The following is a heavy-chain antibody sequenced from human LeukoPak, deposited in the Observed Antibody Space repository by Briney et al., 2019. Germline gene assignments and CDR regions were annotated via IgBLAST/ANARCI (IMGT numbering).Heavy chain of an antibody. CDR3: AKDDAWGRYKD. CDR1: GFTFSTYG. V-gene: IGHV3-23*01. Sequence: GGSLRLSCAASGFTFSTYGMNWVRQAPGKGLEWVPGISPSGEITYYTDSVKGRFTISRDNSKHTVSLQMNSLRGEDTEVYYCAKDDAWGRYKDWGQGTLVTVSS. J-gene: IGHJ1*01. CDR2: ISPSGEIT. D-gene: IGHD3-16*01.